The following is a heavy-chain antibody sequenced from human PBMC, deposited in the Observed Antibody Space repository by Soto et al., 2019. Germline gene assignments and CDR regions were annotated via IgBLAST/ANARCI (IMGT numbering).Heavy chain of an antibody. D-gene: IGHD6-19*01. Sequence: EVQLVESGGGLVQPGRSLRLSCAASGFTFDDYAMHWVRQAPGKGLEWVSGISWNSGSIGYADSVKGRFTISRDNAKNSLYLQMNSLRAEDTALYYCAKDIQQWLVRNYFDYWGQGTLVTVSS. CDR2: ISWNSGSI. V-gene: IGHV3-9*01. CDR1: GFTFDDYA. J-gene: IGHJ4*02. CDR3: AKDIQQWLVRNYFDY.